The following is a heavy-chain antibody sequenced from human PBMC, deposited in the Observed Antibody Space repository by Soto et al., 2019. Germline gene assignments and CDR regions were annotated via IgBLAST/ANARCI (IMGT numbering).Heavy chain of an antibody. CDR2: ISASSQTT. CDR1: GFTFSNYA. V-gene: IGHV3-23*01. Sequence: EVQLLECGGGLVQPGGSLRLSCAASGFTFSNYAMSWVRQAPGMGLEWVSSISASSQTTTYADSVKGRFTISRDTSKNTVFLHMSSLRAEDTALYFCARSLLITDGDRYLDVWGRGTLVTVSS. J-gene: IGHJ2*01. CDR3: ARSLLITDGDRYLDV. D-gene: IGHD2-21*02.